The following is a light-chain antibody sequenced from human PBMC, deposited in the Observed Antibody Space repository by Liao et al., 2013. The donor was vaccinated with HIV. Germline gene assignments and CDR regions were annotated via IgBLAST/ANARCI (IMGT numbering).Light chain of an antibody. CDR3: QVWDSSGVHPYWV. Sequence: SYELTQPPSVSVSPGQTANITCSGQRLGNKWTSWYQQRPGQSPILVIYDDMKRPSGIPERFSASKSGHTATLTISRVEGGDEADYYCQVWDSSGVHPYWVFGGGTNLTVL. V-gene: IGLV3-1*01. CDR1: RLGNKW. J-gene: IGLJ3*02. CDR2: DDM.